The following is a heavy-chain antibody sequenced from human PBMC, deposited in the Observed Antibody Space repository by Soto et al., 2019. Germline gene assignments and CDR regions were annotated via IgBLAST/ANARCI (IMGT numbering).Heavy chain of an antibody. CDR1: GGSFSGYY. V-gene: IGHV4-34*01. J-gene: IGHJ6*01. CDR3: ARGRLHHYYYYLGMDV. Sequence: SETLSLTCAVYGGSFSGYYWSWIRQPPGKGLEWIGEINHSGSTNYNPSLKSRVTISVDTSKNQFSLRLSSVTAADTAVYYCARGRLHHYYYYLGMDVWRQGTTVTVSS. CDR2: INHSGST. D-gene: IGHD6-25*01.